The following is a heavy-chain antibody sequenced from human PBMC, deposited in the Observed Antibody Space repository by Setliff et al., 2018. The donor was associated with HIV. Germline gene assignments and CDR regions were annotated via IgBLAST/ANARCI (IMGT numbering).Heavy chain of an antibody. D-gene: IGHD3-22*01. Sequence: ASVKVSCKASGYTFTSSDINWVRQATGQGLEWMGWMNPNSGNTGYAQKFQGRVTMTRNTSTRTAYMELGNLRSDDTAVYYCARRGYSYDTSGYYYYFDYWGQGTLVTVSS. J-gene: IGHJ4*02. CDR3: ARRGYSYDTSGYYYYFDY. CDR1: GYTFTSSD. V-gene: IGHV1-8*02. CDR2: MNPNSGNT.